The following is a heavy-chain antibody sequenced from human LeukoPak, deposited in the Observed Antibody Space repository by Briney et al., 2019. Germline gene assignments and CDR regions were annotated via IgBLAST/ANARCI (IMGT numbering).Heavy chain of an antibody. V-gene: IGHV4-38-2*02. D-gene: IGHD6-13*01. Sequence: PSETLSLTCTVSGYSISSGYYWGWIRQPPGKGLEWFGSMYYSGSTYYNPSLKSRVTISIDTSKNQFSLKLNSVTAADTAVYYCARGTPPSSSCYDYWGQGTLVTVSS. CDR3: ARGTPPSSSCYDY. CDR1: GYSISSGYY. CDR2: MYYSGST. J-gene: IGHJ4*02.